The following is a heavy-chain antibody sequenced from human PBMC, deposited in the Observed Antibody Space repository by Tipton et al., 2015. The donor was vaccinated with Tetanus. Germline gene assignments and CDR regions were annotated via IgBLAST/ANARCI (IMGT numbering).Heavy chain of an antibody. CDR1: GGSISSYY. D-gene: IGHD1-26*01. V-gene: IGHV4-59*01. CDR3: ARGLMGATKWAGAFDI. J-gene: IGHJ3*02. Sequence: TLSLTCTVSGGSISSYYWSWIRQPPGKGLEWIGYIYYSGNTNDHPSLTSRVTISVDTSKNQFSLRLNSVTAADTAVYYCARGLMGATKWAGAFDIWCQGASVTVSS. CDR2: IYYSGNT.